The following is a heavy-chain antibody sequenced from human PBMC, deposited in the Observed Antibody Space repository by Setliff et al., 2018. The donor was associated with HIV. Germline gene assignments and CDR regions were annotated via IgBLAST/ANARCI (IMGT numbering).Heavy chain of an antibody. J-gene: IGHJ4*02. Sequence: PGESLKISCEASGYTFTNYYMHWVRQAPGQGLEWMGWINPNSGGTNYAQKFQGRVTMTRDTSISTAYMELSRLRSDDTAVYYCARTLPQYTNLFDYWGQGTLVTVSS. CDR1: GYTFTNYY. V-gene: IGHV1-2*02. CDR3: ARTLPQYTNLFDY. CDR2: INPNSGGT. D-gene: IGHD5-18*01.